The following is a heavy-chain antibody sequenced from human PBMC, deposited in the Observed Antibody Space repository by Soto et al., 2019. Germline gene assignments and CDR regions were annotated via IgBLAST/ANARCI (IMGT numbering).Heavy chain of an antibody. V-gene: IGHV1-69*01. CDR2: IIPIFGTA. CDR1: GGTFSSYA. D-gene: IGHD4-17*01. CDR3: ARHRRMTTVVTDAFDI. J-gene: IGHJ3*02. Sequence: QVQLVQSGAEVKKPGSSVKVSCKASGGTFSSYAISWVRQAPGQGLEWMGGIIPIFGTANYAQKFQGRVTSTADESTSTAYMELSSLRSEDTAVYYCARHRRMTTVVTDAFDIWGQGTMVTVSS.